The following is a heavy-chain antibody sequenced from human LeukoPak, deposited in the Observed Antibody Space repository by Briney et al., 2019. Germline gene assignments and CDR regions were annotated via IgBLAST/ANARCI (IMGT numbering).Heavy chain of an antibody. CDR3: ARPPLRYDSSGYYYYMDV. CDR2: IYYSGST. CDR1: GGSISSSSYY. D-gene: IGHD3-22*01. Sequence: SETLSLTCTVSGGSISSSSYYWGWIRQPPGKGLEWIGSIYYSGSTYYNPSLTTRVTISVDTSKTQFSLKLSSVTAADTAVYYCARPPLRYDSSGYYYYMDVWGKGTTVTVSS. V-gene: IGHV4-39*01. J-gene: IGHJ6*03.